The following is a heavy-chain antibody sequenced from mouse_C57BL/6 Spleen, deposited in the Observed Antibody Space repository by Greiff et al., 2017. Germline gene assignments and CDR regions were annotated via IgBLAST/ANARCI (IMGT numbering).Heavy chain of an antibody. V-gene: IGHV5-17*01. CDR3: ARDMGYGYDLDY. CDR1: GFTFSDYG. J-gene: IGHJ4*01. D-gene: IGHD2-2*01. Sequence: EVQLQESGGGLVKPGGSLKLSCAASGFTFSDYGMHWVRQAPEKGLEWVAYISSGSSTIYYADTVKGRFTITRDNAKNTLFLQMTSLRSEDTAMYYCARDMGYGYDLDYWGQGTSVTVSS. CDR2: ISSGSSTI.